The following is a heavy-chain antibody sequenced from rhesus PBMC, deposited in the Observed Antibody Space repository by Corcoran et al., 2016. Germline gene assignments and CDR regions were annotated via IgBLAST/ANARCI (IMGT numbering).Heavy chain of an antibody. CDR1: GINFHSYG. Sequence: EGKLVETGGGVVQPGGTLKRSCAASGINFHSYGTSWVRQAPGKGLEWVSAINSGGGSTYYADSVKGRFTISRDNSKNTLSLQMNSLRAEDTAVYYCAKDSGYSSGWYRGQTFDYWGQGVLVTVSS. CDR2: INSGGGST. J-gene: IGHJ4*01. V-gene: IGHV3S5*01. CDR3: AKDSGYSSGWYRGQTFDY. D-gene: IGHD6-31*01.